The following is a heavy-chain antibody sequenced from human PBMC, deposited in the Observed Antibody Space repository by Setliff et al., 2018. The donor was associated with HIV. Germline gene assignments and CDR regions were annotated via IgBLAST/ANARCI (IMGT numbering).Heavy chain of an antibody. CDR3: ARVFPPIRGAPFGTPPGAFGI. J-gene: IGHJ3*02. Sequence: SETLSLTCSVSGGSMSTYYWSWIRQPAGKRLEWIGRVYTSGSTIYNPSLRSRVTMSVDTSKSQFSLKLNSVAAADTAVDYCARVFPPIRGAPFGTPPGAFGIWGQGIMVTVSS. D-gene: IGHD2-15*01. V-gene: IGHV4-4*07. CDR2: VYTSGST. CDR1: GGSMSTYY.